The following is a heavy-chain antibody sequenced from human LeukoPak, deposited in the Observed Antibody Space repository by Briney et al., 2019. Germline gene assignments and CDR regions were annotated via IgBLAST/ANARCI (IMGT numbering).Heavy chain of an antibody. Sequence: GGSLRLSCVASGFTFSSYGMHWVRQAPGKGLEWVAFIWYDGSNKYYADSVKGRSTISRDNSKNTLYLQMNSLRAEDTAVYYCAKSYSYGYDYWGQGTLVTVSS. J-gene: IGHJ4*02. V-gene: IGHV3-30*02. CDR3: AKSYSYGYDY. CDR1: GFTFSSYG. D-gene: IGHD5-18*01. CDR2: IWYDGSNK.